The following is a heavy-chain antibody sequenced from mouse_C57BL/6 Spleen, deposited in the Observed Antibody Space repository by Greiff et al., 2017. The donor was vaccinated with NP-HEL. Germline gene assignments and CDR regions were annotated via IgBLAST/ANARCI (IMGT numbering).Heavy chain of an antibody. Sequence: QVQLKQSGPGLVQPSQSLSITCTVSGFSLTSYGVHWVRQSPGKGLEWLGVIWSGGSTDYNAAFISRLSISKDNSKSQVFFKMNSLQADDTAIYYCASRSTMITTGYYYAMDYWGQGTSVTVSS. CDR1: GFSLTSYG. V-gene: IGHV2-2*01. J-gene: IGHJ4*01. CDR2: IWSGGST. D-gene: IGHD2-4*01. CDR3: ASRSTMITTGYYYAMDY.